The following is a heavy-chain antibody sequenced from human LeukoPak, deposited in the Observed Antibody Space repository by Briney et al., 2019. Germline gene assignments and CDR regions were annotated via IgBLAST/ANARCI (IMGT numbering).Heavy chain of an antibody. CDR1: GYTFTSYG. CDR3: ARGPGYCSSTSCSSDAFDI. Sequence: ASVKVSCKASGYTFTSYGISWVRQAPGQGLEWMVWISAYNGNTNYAQKLQGRVTMTTDTSTSTAYMELSSLRSEDTAVYYCARGPGYCSSTSCSSDAFDIWGQGTMVTVSS. CDR2: ISAYNGNT. D-gene: IGHD2-2*01. J-gene: IGHJ3*02. V-gene: IGHV1-18*01.